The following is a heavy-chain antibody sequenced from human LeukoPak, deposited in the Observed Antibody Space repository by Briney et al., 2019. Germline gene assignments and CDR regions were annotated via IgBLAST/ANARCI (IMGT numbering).Heavy chain of an antibody. V-gene: IGHV1-8*01. CDR3: ARGDFGDYFLDY. J-gene: IGHJ4*02. CDR2: MIPTSGNT. Sequence: ASVKVSCKASGYTFSSYDINWVRQATGQGLEWMGWMIPTSGNTDYAQRFQGRVTMTRNTSISTAYMELSSLRSEDTAVYYCARGDFGDYFLDYWGQGTLVTVSS. CDR1: GYTFSSYD. D-gene: IGHD4-17*01.